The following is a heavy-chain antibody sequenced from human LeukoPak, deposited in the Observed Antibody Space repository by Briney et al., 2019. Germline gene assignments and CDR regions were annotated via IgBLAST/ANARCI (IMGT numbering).Heavy chain of an antibody. V-gene: IGHV3-48*04. CDR1: GFTFSAYS. J-gene: IGHJ4*02. D-gene: IGHD2-21*01. CDR3: ARAGPWGGPGNYFDY. CDR2: ISTSSATI. Sequence: PGGSLRLSCAASGFTFSAYSMSWVRQTPGKGLEWLSYISTSSATIYYADSVKGRFTISRDNAKNSLYLQMNSLRAEDTAVYYCARAGPWGGPGNYFDYWGQGTLVTVSS.